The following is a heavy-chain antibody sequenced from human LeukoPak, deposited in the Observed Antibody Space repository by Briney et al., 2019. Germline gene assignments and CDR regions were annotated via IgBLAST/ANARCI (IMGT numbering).Heavy chain of an antibody. CDR2: IYPGDSDT. V-gene: IGHV5-51*01. D-gene: IGHD3-3*01. J-gene: IGHJ4*02. CDR3: ARRLDYDFWSGTNPYYFDY. Sequence: GESLKISCKGSGYSFTSYWIGWVRRMPGKGLEWMGIIYPGDSDTRYSPSFQGQVTISADKSISTAYLQWSSLKASDTAMYYCARRLDYDFWSGTNPYYFDYWGQGTLVTVSS. CDR1: GYSFTSYW.